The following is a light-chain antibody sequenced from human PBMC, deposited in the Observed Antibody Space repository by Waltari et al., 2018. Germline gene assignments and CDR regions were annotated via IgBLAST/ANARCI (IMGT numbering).Light chain of an antibody. Sequence: QSALTQPASVSGSPGQSITISCTGPSTAAGSYNYVSWYQQHPGKAPNLMIYDVSNRPSGVSNRFSGSKSGNTASLTISGLQAEDEADYYCSSYTSSTTVVFGGGTKLTVL. CDR2: DVS. CDR1: STAAGSYNY. V-gene: IGLV2-14*01. CDR3: SSYTSSTTVV. J-gene: IGLJ2*01.